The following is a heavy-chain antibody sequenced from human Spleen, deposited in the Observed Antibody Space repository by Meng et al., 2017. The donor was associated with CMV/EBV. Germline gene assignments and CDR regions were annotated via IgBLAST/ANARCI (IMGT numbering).Heavy chain of an antibody. J-gene: IGHJ4*02. V-gene: IGHV3-21*04. CDR2: IGITTGYI. CDR1: GFTFSSYT. D-gene: IGHD3-22*01. CDR3: ARGDYYHSSTYLSGDY. Sequence: GGSLRLSCAASGFTFSSYTMNWVRQAPGKGLEWVSAIGITTGYIYYADSVKGRFTISRDNAKNSVFLQMNSVRADDTALYYCARGDYYHSSTYLSGDYWGQGTQVTVSS.